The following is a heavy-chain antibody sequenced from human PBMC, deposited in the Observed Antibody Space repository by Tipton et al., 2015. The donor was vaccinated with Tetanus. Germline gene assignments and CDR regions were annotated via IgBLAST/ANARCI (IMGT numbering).Heavy chain of an antibody. CDR2: IYYSGST. J-gene: IGHJ1*01. CDR3: ATNRQPNSSGWLRYFQH. V-gene: IGHV4-39*01. CDR1: GGSISSSSYY. D-gene: IGHD6-19*01. Sequence: TLSLTCTVSGGSISSSSYYWGWIRQPPGKGLEWIGSIYYSGSTNYNPSLKSRVTISVDTSKNQFSLKLSSVTAADTAVYYCATNRQPNSSGWLRYFQHWGQGTLVTVSS.